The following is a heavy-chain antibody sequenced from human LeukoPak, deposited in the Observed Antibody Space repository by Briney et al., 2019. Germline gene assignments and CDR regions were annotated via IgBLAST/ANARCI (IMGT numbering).Heavy chain of an antibody. CDR2: IYYSGST. Sequence: SETLSLTCTVSGGSISSSSYYWGWIRQPPGKGREWIGSIYYSGSTYYNPSLKSRVIISVDTSKNQFSLKLSSVTAADTAVYYCARVDTAMVKLFDPWGQGTLVTVSS. J-gene: IGHJ5*02. CDR1: GGSISSSSYY. D-gene: IGHD5-18*01. CDR3: ARVDTAMVKLFDP. V-gene: IGHV4-39*01.